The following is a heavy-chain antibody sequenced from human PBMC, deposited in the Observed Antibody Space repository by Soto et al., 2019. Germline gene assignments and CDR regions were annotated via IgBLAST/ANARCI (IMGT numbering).Heavy chain of an antibody. D-gene: IGHD1-1*01. J-gene: IGHJ3*02. CDR2: ISYSGST. V-gene: IGHV4-59*08. CDR3: ASRVRIDAFDI. Sequence: QVQLQESGPGLVKPSETLSLTCTVSSGSISRYYWTWIRQPPGKGLEWIGYISYSGSTNYNPSLKSRVTISAAPSKNQFSLMLRSVTAADTAVYYCASRVRIDAFDIWGQGTMVTVSS. CDR1: SGSISRYY.